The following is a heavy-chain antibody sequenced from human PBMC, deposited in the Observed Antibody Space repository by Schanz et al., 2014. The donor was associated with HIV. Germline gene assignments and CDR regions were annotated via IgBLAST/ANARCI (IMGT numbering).Heavy chain of an antibody. CDR2: INPSGVTT. D-gene: IGHD6-19*01. Sequence: QVHLVQSGAEVKKPGASVKVSCKASGYTFTRDYIHWVRQAPGQGLEWMGIINPSGVTTAFAQKFQGRLTLTRDTSTSTAYMELSSLRSDDTALFYCARAPYTSGWYGVDYWGQGTLVTVSS. CDR1: GYTFTRDY. J-gene: IGHJ4*02. CDR3: ARAPYTSGWYGVDY. V-gene: IGHV1-46*01.